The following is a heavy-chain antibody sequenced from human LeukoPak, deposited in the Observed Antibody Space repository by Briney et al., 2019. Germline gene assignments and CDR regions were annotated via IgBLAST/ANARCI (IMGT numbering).Heavy chain of an antibody. D-gene: IGHD3-22*01. V-gene: IGHV4-61*02. J-gene: IGHJ3*02. CDR3: ARDGIRDYDSSGYPLIVAFDI. CDR2: IYTSGST. CDR1: GGSISSNSYY. Sequence: SQTLSLTCTVSGGSISSNSYYWSWIRQPAGKGLEWIGRIYTSGSTNYNPSLKSRVTISVDTSKSQFSLKLNSVTAADTAVYYCARDGIRDYDSSGYPLIVAFDIWGQGTMVTVSS.